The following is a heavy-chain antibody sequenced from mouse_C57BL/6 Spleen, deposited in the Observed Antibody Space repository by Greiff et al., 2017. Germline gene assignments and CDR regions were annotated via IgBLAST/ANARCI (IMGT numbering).Heavy chain of an antibody. CDR1: GYTFTSYW. Sequence: EVQLQQPGAELVRPGSSVKLSCKASGYTFTSYWMHWVKQRTEQGLAWIGRIDPEDGETKSAPKFQGKAPITADTSSNTAYLQLSSLTSEDTAVYYWASAAGSSYYAMDYWGQGTSVTVSS. CDR3: ASAAGSSYYAMDY. V-gene: IGHV14-2*01. D-gene: IGHD1-1*01. CDR2: IDPEDGET. J-gene: IGHJ4*01.